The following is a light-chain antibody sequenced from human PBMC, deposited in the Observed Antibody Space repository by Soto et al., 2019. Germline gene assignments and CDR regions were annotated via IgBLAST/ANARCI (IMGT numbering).Light chain of an antibody. CDR2: AAS. CDR3: KEYGSSPPYT. V-gene: IGKV3-20*01. CDR1: QSVSGSY. J-gene: IGKJ2*01. Sequence: EIVLTQSPGTLSLSPGEPATLSCRASQSVSGSYLAWYQQKPGQAPRVLIYAASSRATGIPDRFRGSGSGTEFTLPISRLEPEDYAIYYCKEYGSSPPYTFGQGTKLEIQ.